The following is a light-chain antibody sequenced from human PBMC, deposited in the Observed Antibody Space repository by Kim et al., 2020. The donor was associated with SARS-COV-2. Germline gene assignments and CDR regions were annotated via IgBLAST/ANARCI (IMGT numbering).Light chain of an antibody. V-gene: IGLV2-14*03. CDR2: NVN. Sequence: GQSITISCTGTSSDVGGYTYVSWYQQHPGKAPTVIIFNVNTRPSGVSTRFSGSRSGNTASLTISGLQTEDEADYYCSSYTSSSTWVFGGGTQLTVL. J-gene: IGLJ3*02. CDR3: SSYTSSSTWV. CDR1: SSDVGGYTY.